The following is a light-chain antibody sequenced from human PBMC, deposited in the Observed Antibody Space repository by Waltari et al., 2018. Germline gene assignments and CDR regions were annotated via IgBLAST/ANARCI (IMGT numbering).Light chain of an antibody. CDR3: QQYNSWPLT. J-gene: IGKJ4*01. CDR2: ASS. Sequence: EIVXTQSPATLSVSPGERATLPCRPSQTLSSNLAWYQQKPGKTPSLLIYASSTMATGIPARFSGSGSGTEFTLTICSLQSEDFAIYYCQQYNSWPLTFGGGTKVEIK. CDR1: QTLSSN. V-gene: IGKV3-15*01.